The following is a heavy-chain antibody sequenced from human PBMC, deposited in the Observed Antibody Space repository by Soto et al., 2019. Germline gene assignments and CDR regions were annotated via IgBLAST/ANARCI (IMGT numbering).Heavy chain of an antibody. CDR1: GYTLTELS. D-gene: IGHD2-15*01. CDR3: ATSGLYCRGGSCYPGGVVPFAP. V-gene: IGHV1-24*01. CDR2: FDPEDGET. J-gene: IGHJ5*02. Sequence: ASVKVSCKVSGYTLTELSMHWVRQAPGKGLEWMGGFDPEDGETIYAQKFQGRVTMTEDTSTDTAYMELSSLRSEDTAVYYCATSGLYCRGGSCYPGGVVPFAPWGQGTLVTVSS.